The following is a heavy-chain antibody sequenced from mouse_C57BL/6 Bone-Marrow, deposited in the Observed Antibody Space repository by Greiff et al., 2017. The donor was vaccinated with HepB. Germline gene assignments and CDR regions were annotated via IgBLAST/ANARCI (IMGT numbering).Heavy chain of an antibody. CDR3: ARDGLLRPWYFDV. D-gene: IGHD1-2*01. J-gene: IGHJ1*03. Sequence: VQLKESGPGLVKPSQSLSLTCSVTGYSITSGYYWNWIRQFPGNKLEWMGYISYDGSNNYNPSLKNRISITRDTSKNQFFLKLNSVTTEDTATYYCARDGLLRPWYFDVGGTGTTVTVSS. CDR2: ISYDGSN. CDR1: GYSITSGYY. V-gene: IGHV3-6*01.